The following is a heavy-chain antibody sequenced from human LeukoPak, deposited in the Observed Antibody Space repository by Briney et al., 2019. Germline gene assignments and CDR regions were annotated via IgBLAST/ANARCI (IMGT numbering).Heavy chain of an antibody. CDR3: ARKLRNDVIYDY. J-gene: IGHJ4*02. D-gene: IGHD1-1*01. CDR2: VNPSSGYT. CDR1: GYSFTNFD. V-gene: IGHV1-8*01. Sequence: ASVKVSCKASGYSFTNFDITWVRQATGQGPEWMGWVNPSSGYTAYAQKFQGRVTMTRDTSMSAAYMELSSLRSEDTAVYYCARKLRNDVIYDYWGQGTLVTVST.